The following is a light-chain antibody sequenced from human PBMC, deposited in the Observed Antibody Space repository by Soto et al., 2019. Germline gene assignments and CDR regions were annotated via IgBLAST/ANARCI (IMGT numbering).Light chain of an antibody. CDR3: QQRSNWPLT. J-gene: IGKJ5*01. CDR1: QSVNSD. V-gene: IGKV3-15*01. Sequence: EIVMTQSPATLSVSPGERAILSCRASQSVNSDLAWYQQKPGQAPRLIIYGTSTRATGIPARFSGSGSGTEFTLTISSLEPEDVAVYYCQQRSNWPLTLGQGTRLEI. CDR2: GTS.